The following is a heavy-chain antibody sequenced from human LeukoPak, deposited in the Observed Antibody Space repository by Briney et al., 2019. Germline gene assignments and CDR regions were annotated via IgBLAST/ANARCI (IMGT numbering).Heavy chain of an antibody. CDR1: GYTFNVFY. D-gene: IGHD3-22*01. Sequence: ASVNVSCKASGYTFNVFYLHWVRQAPGQGLEWMGIINPSGGSTSYAQKFQGRVTMTGDTSTSTVYMELSSLRSEDTAVYYCARGLLAYYYDSSGLSEYFQHWGQGTLVTVSS. J-gene: IGHJ1*01. CDR3: ARGLLAYYYDSSGLSEYFQH. CDR2: INPSGGST. V-gene: IGHV1-46*02.